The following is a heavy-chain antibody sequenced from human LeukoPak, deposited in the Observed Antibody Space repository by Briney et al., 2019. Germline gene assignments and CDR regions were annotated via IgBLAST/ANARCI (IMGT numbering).Heavy chain of an antibody. V-gene: IGHV4-59*01. CDR3: ARGWEGNWFDP. D-gene: IGHD1-26*01. J-gene: IGHJ5*02. Sequence: PSQTLSLTCTVSGGSISSYYWSWIRQPPGKGLEWIGYIYYSGSTNYNPSLKSRVTISVDTSKNQFSLKLSSVTAADTAVYYCARGWEGNWFDPWGQGTLVTVSS. CDR2: IYYSGST. CDR1: GGSISSYY.